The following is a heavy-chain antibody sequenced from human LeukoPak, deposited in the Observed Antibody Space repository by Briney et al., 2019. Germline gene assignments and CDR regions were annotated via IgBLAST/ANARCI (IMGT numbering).Heavy chain of an antibody. J-gene: IGHJ6*03. D-gene: IGHD2-2*01. Sequence: SKTLALTCTVSGGAISSSSYYWGYIRQPPGKGLEWIGSIYYSGSTYYNPSLKSRVTISVDTSKNQFSLKLSSVTAADTAVYYCARSDCSSTSCPHAGYYYYMDVWGKGTTVTVPS. CDR2: IYYSGST. CDR1: GGAISSSSYY. CDR3: ARSDCSSTSCPHAGYYYYMDV. V-gene: IGHV4-39*01.